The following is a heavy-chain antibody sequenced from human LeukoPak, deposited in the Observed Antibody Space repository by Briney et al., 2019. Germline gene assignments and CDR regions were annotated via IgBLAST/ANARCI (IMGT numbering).Heavy chain of an antibody. D-gene: IGHD3-22*01. V-gene: IGHV1-18*01. CDR3: ARDLWFAYYYDSSGYYPYYFDY. J-gene: IGHJ4*02. CDR1: GYTFTSYG. Sequence: GASVKVSCTASGYTFTSYGISWVRQAPGQGLEWMGWISAYNGNTNYAQKLQGRVTMTTDTSTSTAYMELRSLRSDDTAVYYCARDLWFAYYYDSSGYYPYYFDYWGQGTLVTVSS. CDR2: ISAYNGNT.